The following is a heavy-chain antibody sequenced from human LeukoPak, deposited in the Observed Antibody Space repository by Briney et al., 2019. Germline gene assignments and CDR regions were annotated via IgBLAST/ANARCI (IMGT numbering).Heavy chain of an antibody. CDR1: GFTFSSYA. Sequence: GRSLRLSCAASGFTFSSYAMHWVREAPGKGLEWGAVISYDGSNKYYADSVKGRFTISTDNSKNTLYLQMNSLRAEDTAVYYCARDHYDILTGSPDYWGQGTLVTVSS. CDR3: ARDHYDILTGSPDY. J-gene: IGHJ4*02. CDR2: ISYDGSNK. V-gene: IGHV3-30-3*01. D-gene: IGHD3-9*01.